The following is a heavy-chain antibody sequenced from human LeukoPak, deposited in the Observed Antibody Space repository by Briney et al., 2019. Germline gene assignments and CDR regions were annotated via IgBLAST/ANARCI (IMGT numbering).Heavy chain of an antibody. D-gene: IGHD1-14*01. V-gene: IGHV3-30-3*01. CDR1: GFTFSSYA. CDR2: ISYDGSNK. J-gene: IGHJ4*02. Sequence: GGSLRLSCAASGFTFSSYAMHWVRQAPGKGLEWVAVISYDGSNKYYADSVKGRFTISRDNSKNTLYLQMNSLGAEDTAVYYCARAPLGGYRTYYFDYWGQGTLVTVSS. CDR3: ARAPLGGYRTYYFDY.